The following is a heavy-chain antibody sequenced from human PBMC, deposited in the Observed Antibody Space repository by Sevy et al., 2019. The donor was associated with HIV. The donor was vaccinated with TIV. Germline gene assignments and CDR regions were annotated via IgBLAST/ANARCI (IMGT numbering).Heavy chain of an antibody. V-gene: IGHV4-39*02. CDR3: ATGTTLFDY. D-gene: IGHD1-7*01. Sequence: SETLSLTCTVSGGLIRASSYYWGWIRQPPGKGLEWILSIYSTGNSYYNPSLKSRLSISLDTSRNHYSLRLTSVTAADTAVYFCATGTTLFDYWGQGTLVTVSS. J-gene: IGHJ4*02. CDR1: GGLIRASSYY. CDR2: IYSTGNS.